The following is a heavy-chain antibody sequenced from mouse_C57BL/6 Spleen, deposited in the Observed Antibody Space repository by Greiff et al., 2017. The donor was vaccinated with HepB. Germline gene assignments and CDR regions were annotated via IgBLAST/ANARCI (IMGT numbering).Heavy chain of an antibody. J-gene: IGHJ2*01. CDR1: GYTFTSYW. D-gene: IGHD1-1*02. CDR3: ARKEIWEYFDY. CDR2: IDPSDSYT. Sequence: QVQLKQPGAELVMPGASVKLSCKASGYTFTSYWMHWVKQRPGQGLEWIGEIDPSDSYTNYNQKFKGKSTLTVDKSSSTAYMQLSSLTSEDSAVYYCARKEIWEYFDYWGQGTTLTVSS. V-gene: IGHV1-69*01.